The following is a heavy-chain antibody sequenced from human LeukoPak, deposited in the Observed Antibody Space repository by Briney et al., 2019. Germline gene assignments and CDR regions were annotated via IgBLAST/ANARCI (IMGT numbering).Heavy chain of an antibody. CDR1: GYSISSGYY. V-gene: IGHV4-38-2*01. CDR2: IYHSGST. J-gene: IGHJ5*02. CDR3: ARPVVGATGWFDP. D-gene: IGHD1-26*01. Sequence: PSETLSLTCAVSGYSISSGYYWGWIRQPPGKGLEWIGSIYHSGSTYYNPSLKSRVTISVDTSKNQSSLKLSSVTAADTAVYYRARPVVGATGWFDPWGQGTLVTVSS.